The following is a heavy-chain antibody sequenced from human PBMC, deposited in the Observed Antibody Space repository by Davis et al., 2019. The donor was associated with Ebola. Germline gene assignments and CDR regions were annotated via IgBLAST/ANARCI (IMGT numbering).Heavy chain of an antibody. J-gene: IGHJ3*02. V-gene: IGHV4-39*01. Sequence: MPSETLSLTCTVSGGSISSSSYYWGWIRQPPGKGLESIGSIYYSGSTYYNPSLKSRATISVDTSKNQCSLKLSSVTAADTAVYYCATSYSSSLDAFDIWGQGTMVTVSS. D-gene: IGHD6-13*01. CDR2: IYYSGST. CDR3: ATSYSSSLDAFDI. CDR1: GGSISSSSYY.